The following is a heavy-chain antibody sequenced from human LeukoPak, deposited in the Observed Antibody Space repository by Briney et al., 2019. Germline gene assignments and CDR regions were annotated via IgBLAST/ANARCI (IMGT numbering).Heavy chain of an antibody. CDR2: ISSSSSTI. V-gene: IGHV3-48*01. CDR1: GFTFRTYS. CDR3: ARGSTYYDSSGQVPFDY. D-gene: IGHD3-22*01. Sequence: PGGSLRLSCAASGFTFRTYSMNWVRQAPGKGLEWVSYISSSSSTIYYADSVKGRFTISRDNAKNSLCLQMNSLRAEDTAVYYCARGSTYYDSSGQVPFDYWGQGTLVTVSS. J-gene: IGHJ4*02.